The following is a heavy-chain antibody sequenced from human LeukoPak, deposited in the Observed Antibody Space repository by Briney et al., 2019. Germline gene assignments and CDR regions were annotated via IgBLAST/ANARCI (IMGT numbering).Heavy chain of an antibody. CDR1: GGSISSYY. CDR3: ARDRWFGELQPYYGMDV. J-gene: IGHJ6*02. Sequence: SETLSLTCTVSGGSISSYYWSWIRQPPGKGLEWIGYIYYSGSTNYNPSLKSRVTISVDTSENQFSLKLSSVTAADTAVYYCARDRWFGELQPYYGMDVWGQGTTVTVSS. V-gene: IGHV4-59*01. D-gene: IGHD3-10*01. CDR2: IYYSGST.